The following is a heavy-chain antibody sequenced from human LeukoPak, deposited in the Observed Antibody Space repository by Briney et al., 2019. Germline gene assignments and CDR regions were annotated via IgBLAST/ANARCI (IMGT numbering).Heavy chain of an antibody. V-gene: IGHV4-39*01. CDR1: GGSISSSSYY. CDR2: IYYSGIT. Sequence: PSETLSLTCSVSGGSISSSSYYWGWIRQPPGMGLEWIGSIYYSGITYYNSSLKSRATISVDTSKNQFSLKLTSVTAADTAVYYCARRGGHSWDVGNWFDPWGQGTLVTVSS. CDR3: ARRGGHSWDVGNWFDP. D-gene: IGHD6-13*01. J-gene: IGHJ5*02.